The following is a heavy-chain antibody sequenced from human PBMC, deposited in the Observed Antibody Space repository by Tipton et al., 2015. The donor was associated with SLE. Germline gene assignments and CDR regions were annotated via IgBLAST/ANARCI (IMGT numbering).Heavy chain of an antibody. J-gene: IGHJ6*03. D-gene: IGHD6-19*01. CDR1: GYSIRTGYY. Sequence: TLSLTCTVSGYSIRTGYYWGWIRQPPGKGLEWIGEINHSGGTNYNPSLKSRVTISVDTSKNQFSLKLSSVTAADTAVYYCARSSSGWYKGAMDVWGKGTTVIVSS. CDR3: ARSSSGWYKGAMDV. CDR2: INHSGGT. V-gene: IGHV4-38-2*02.